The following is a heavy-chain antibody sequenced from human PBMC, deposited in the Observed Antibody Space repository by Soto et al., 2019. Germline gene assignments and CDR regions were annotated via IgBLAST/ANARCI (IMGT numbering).Heavy chain of an antibody. CDR3: SKAQLSIRVGAAVSAFLVNRSFDL. CDR2: ISYDGSNK. V-gene: IGHV3-30*18. J-gene: IGHJ2*01. Sequence: DKGLEWVAVISYDGSNKYYADSVKGRFTISRDNSKNTLYLQMNSLRAEDTAVYFFSKAQLSIRVGAAVSAFLVNRSFDL. D-gene: IGHD1-1*01.